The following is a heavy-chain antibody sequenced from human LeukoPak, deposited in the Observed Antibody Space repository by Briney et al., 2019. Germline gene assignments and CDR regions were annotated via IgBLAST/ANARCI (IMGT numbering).Heavy chain of an antibody. V-gene: IGHV3-23*01. CDR2: ISGSGGST. J-gene: IGHJ6*02. CDR3: XRDRLGATIVYYYYGMDV. Sequence: GGSLRLSCAASGFTFSSYAMSWVRQAPGKGLEWVSAISGSGGSTYYADSVKGRFTISRDNSKNTLYLQMNSLRAEDTAVYYXXRDRLGATIVYYYYGMDVWGQGTTVTVSS. CDR1: GFTFSSYA. D-gene: IGHD1-26*01.